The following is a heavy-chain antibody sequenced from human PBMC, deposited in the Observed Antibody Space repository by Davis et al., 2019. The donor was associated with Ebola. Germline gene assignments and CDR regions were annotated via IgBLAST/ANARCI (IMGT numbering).Heavy chain of an antibody. Sequence: GESLKISCAASGFTVSSNYMSWVRQAPGKGLEWVSVIYSGGSTYYADSVKGRFTISRHNSKNTLYLQMNSLGAEDTAVYYCARDIRSTTYYYDSSGFGVGYWGQGTLVTVSS. D-gene: IGHD3-22*01. V-gene: IGHV3-53*01. CDR2: IYSGGST. CDR1: GFTVSSNY. J-gene: IGHJ4*02. CDR3: ARDIRSTTYYYDSSGFGVGY.